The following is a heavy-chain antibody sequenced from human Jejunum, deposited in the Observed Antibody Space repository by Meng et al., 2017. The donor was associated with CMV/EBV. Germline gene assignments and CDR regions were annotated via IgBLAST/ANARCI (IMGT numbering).Heavy chain of an antibody. D-gene: IGHD3-16*01. Sequence: SCAASGFNFDYYVIHWVRQVPGKRLEWVSRINSDGSTARYADSVKGRFTISRDNAKNTLYLQMNSLRAEDTAVYYCARGGGPDYWGRGTLVTVSS. CDR2: INSDGSTA. V-gene: IGHV3-74*01. J-gene: IGHJ4*02. CDR3: ARGGGPDY. CDR1: GFNFDYYV.